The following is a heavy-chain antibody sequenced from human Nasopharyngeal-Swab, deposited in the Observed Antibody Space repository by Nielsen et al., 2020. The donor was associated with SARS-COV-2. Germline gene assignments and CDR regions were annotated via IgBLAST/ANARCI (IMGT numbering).Heavy chain of an antibody. Sequence: GSLRLSCTVSGGSISSSSYYWGWIRQPPGKGLEWIGSIYYSGSTYYNPSLKSRVTISVDTSKNQFSLKLSSVTAADTAVYYCARGRKGNYDFWSGSLLGYWGQGTLVTVSS. V-gene: IGHV4-39*01. CDR3: ARGRKGNYDFWSGSLLGY. CDR1: GGSISSSSYY. CDR2: IYYSGST. J-gene: IGHJ4*02. D-gene: IGHD3-3*01.